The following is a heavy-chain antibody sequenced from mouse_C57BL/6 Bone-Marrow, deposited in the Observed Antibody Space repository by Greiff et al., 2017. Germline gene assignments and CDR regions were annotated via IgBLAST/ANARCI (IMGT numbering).Heavy chain of an antibody. CDR3: ASRYAMDY. Sequence: VKLLESGAELARPGASVKLSCKASCYTFTSYGISWVKQRTGRGLEWIGEIYPRSGNTYYNEKFKGKATLTADKSSSTAYMELRSLTSEDSAVYSCASRYAMDYWGQGTSVTVSS. J-gene: IGHJ4*01. CDR1: CYTFTSYG. V-gene: IGHV1-81*01. CDR2: IYPRSGNT.